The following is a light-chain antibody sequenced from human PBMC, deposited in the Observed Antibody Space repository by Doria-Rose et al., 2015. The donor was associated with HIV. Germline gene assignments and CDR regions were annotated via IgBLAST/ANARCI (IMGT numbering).Light chain of an antibody. CDR1: QSISNW. CDR3: QHFDKYFSWT. Sequence: DIQMTQSPSTLPASVGDRVTNTCRASQSISNWLAWYQQKPGQAPKLLIYKASTLQSGVPSRFRGSGSGTEFTLTINSLQPDDFATYYCQHFDKYFSWTFGHGTKVDIK. J-gene: IGKJ1*01. V-gene: IGKV1-5*03. CDR2: KAS.